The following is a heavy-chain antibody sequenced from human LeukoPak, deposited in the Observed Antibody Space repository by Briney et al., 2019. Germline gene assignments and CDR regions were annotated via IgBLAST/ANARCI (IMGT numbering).Heavy chain of an antibody. D-gene: IGHD6-6*01. Sequence: SETLSLTCTVSGGSISSYYWSWIRQPPGKGLEWIGYIYYSGSTNYNPSLKSRVTISVDTSKNQFSLKLSSVTAAGTAVYYCARGRGQLLNWFDPWGQGTLVTVSS. CDR3: ARGRGQLLNWFDP. V-gene: IGHV4-59*08. CDR1: GGSISSYY. CDR2: IYYSGST. J-gene: IGHJ5*02.